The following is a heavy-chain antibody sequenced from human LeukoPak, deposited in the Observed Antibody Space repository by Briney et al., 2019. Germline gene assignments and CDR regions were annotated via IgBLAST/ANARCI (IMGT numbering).Heavy chain of an antibody. J-gene: IGHJ4*02. CDR2: IYHSGST. D-gene: IGHD3-10*01. Sequence: SQTLSLTCAVSGGSISSGGYSWSWIRQPPGKGLEWIGYIYHSGSTYYNPSLKSRVTISKDTSKNQFSLRLSSVTAADTAVYYCARGYGSGSYWVYWGQGTLVTVSS. V-gene: IGHV4-30-2*01. CDR3: ARGYGSGSYWVY. CDR1: GGSISSGGYS.